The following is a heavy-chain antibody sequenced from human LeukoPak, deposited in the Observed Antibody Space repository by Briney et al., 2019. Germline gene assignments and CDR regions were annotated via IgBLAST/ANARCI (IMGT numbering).Heavy chain of an antibody. Sequence: SETLSLTCTVSGGSISSYYWSWIRQPPGKGLEWIGCIYYSGSTNYNPSLKSRVTISVDTSKNQFSLKLSSVAAADTAVYYCARDWARYDILTGLLLGYYGMDVWGQGTTVTVSS. CDR3: ARDWARYDILTGLLLGYYGMDV. CDR1: GGSISSYY. J-gene: IGHJ6*02. CDR2: IYYSGST. V-gene: IGHV4-59*01. D-gene: IGHD3-9*01.